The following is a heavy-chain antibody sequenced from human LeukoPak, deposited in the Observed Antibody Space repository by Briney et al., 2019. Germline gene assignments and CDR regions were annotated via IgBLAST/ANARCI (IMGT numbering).Heavy chain of an antibody. CDR1: GFTFGDYA. Sequence: QPGRSLRLSCTASGFTFGDYAMSWVRQAPGKGLEWVGFIRSKAYGGTTEYAASVKGRFTISRDDSKSIAYLQMNSLKTEDTAVYHCTRDPPYYYGSGSYFDYWGQGTLVTVSS. CDR3: TRDPPYYYGSGSYFDY. V-gene: IGHV3-49*04. CDR2: IRSKAYGGTT. D-gene: IGHD3-10*01. J-gene: IGHJ4*02.